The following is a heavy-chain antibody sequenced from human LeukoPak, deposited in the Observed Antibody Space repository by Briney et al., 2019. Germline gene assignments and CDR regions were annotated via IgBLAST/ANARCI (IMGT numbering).Heavy chain of an antibody. Sequence: PSQTLSLTCTVSGGSISSGGYYWSWIRQPPGKGLEWIGYIYHSGSTYYNPSLKSRVTISVDASKNQFSLKLSSVTAADTAVYYCASRITMARGFDYWGQGTLVTVSS. D-gene: IGHD3-10*01. V-gene: IGHV4-30-2*01. J-gene: IGHJ4*02. CDR1: GGSISSGGYY. CDR3: ASRITMARGFDY. CDR2: IYHSGST.